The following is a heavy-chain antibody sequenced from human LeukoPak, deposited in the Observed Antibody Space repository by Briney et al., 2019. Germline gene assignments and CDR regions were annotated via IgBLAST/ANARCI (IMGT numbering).Heavy chain of an antibody. D-gene: IGHD4-17*01. CDR2: IFPILGIA. CDR1: GGTFSSYA. CDR3: ASGGYGDYAFDI. J-gene: IGHJ3*02. V-gene: IGHV1-69*04. Sequence: SVKVSCKASGGTFSSYAISWVRQAPGQGLEWMGRIFPILGIANYAQKFQGRVTITADKSTSTAYMELSSLRSEDTAVYYCASGGYGDYAFDIWGQGTMVTVSS.